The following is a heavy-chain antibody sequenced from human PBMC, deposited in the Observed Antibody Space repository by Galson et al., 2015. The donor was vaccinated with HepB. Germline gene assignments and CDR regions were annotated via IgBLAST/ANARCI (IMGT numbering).Heavy chain of an antibody. CDR2: ISGSGGST. CDR3: AKDRGTIFGVVIGAFDI. Sequence: SLRLSCAASGFTFSNAWMSWVRQAPGKGLEWVSAISGSGGSTYYADSVKGRFTISRDNSKNTLYLQMNSLRAEDTAVYYCAKDRGTIFGVVIGAFDIWGQGTMVTVSS. CDR1: GFTFSNAW. J-gene: IGHJ3*02. V-gene: IGHV3-23*01. D-gene: IGHD3-3*01.